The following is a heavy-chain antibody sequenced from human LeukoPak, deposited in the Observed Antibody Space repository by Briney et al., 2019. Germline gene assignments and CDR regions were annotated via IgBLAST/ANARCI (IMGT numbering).Heavy chain of an antibody. Sequence: GGSLRLSCAASGFTFSSYGMHWVRQAPGKGLEWVAVISYDGSDKYYADSVKGRFTISRDNSKNTLYLQMNSLRAEDTAVYYCARDGSGTRYYYMDVWGKGTTVTVSS. CDR3: ARDGSGTRYYYMDV. CDR2: ISYDGSDK. J-gene: IGHJ6*03. CDR1: GFTFSSYG. D-gene: IGHD3-10*01. V-gene: IGHV3-30*03.